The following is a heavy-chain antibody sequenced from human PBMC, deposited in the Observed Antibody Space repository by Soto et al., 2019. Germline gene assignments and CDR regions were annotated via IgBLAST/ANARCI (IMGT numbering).Heavy chain of an antibody. CDR1: GSTFIDSP. CDR2: IRNKTNNYAT. Sequence: PGGSLRLSCAASGSTFIDSPMHWVRQASGKGLEWVGRIRNKTNNYATAYAASVKGRFTISRDDSKNTAYLQLNSLRVEDTAVYYCAKVAKSGVVIEYFDSWGQGSVVTVSS. V-gene: IGHV3-73*01. J-gene: IGHJ4*02. D-gene: IGHD3-3*01. CDR3: AKVAKSGVVIEYFDS.